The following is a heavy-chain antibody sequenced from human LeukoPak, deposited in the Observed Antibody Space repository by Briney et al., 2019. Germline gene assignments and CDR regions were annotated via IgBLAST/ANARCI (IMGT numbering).Heavy chain of an antibody. J-gene: IGHJ4*02. V-gene: IGHV3-20*04. Sequence: PGGSLRLSCAASGFTFDGYGMSWVRQAPGKGLEWVSGINWNGGSTGYADSVKGRFTISRDNAKNSLYLQMNSLRAEDTALYYCASLNLYDSSGYFRYWGQGTLVTVSS. D-gene: IGHD3-22*01. CDR2: INWNGGST. CDR1: GFTFDGYG. CDR3: ASLNLYDSSGYFRY.